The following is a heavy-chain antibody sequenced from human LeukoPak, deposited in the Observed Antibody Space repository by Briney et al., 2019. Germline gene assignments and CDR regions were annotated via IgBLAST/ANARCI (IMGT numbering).Heavy chain of an antibody. Sequence: PSETLSLTCTVSGVSISSSNYYWGCLRQPPGKGLEWIGSIYYSGTTYYSSSLKSRVIISVDTSKNQFSLKLSSVTATDTAVYYCARHEAQDFDYWGQGTLVTVSS. CDR1: GVSISSSNYY. V-gene: IGHV4-39*01. CDR2: IYYSGTT. CDR3: ARHEAQDFDY. J-gene: IGHJ4*02.